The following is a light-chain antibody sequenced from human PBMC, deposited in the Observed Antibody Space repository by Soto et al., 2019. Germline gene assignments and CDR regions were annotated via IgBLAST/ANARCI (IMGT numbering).Light chain of an antibody. CDR2: AAS. CDR3: HKYCSSPQT. V-gene: IGKV3-20*01. J-gene: IGKJ2*01. CDR1: ESVNGKY. Sequence: EIVLTQSPGTLSLSPGDRATLSCRASESVNGKYLAWYQQKPGQAPRLLIYAASSRATSVPDRFSGSGSGTDFTLYTLTITRLDPEDSAVYYCHKYCSSPQTFGQGTKLEIK.